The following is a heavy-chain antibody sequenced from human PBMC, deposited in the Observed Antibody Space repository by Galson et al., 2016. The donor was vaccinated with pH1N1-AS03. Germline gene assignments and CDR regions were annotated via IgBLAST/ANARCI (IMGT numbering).Heavy chain of an antibody. V-gene: IGHV3-48*02. D-gene: IGHD5/OR15-5a*01. CDR2: MTSDMRTI. Sequence: SLRLSCAASGFNFNVYSMNWVRQAPGKGLEWISYMTSDMRTIKYADSVKGRFTISRDNARNSLFLQMNSLRDEDTAIYYCASSVQYSFDYWGQGILVTVSS. CDR3: ASSVQYSFDY. J-gene: IGHJ4*02. CDR1: GFNFNVYS.